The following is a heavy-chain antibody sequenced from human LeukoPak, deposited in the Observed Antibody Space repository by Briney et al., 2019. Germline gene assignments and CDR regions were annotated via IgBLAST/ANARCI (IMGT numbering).Heavy chain of an antibody. D-gene: IGHD3-10*01. CDR2: IYYSGST. CDR1: GGSFSGYY. J-gene: IGHJ6*02. CDR3: ARDGARLGGYYYGMDV. V-gene: IGHV4-34*09. Sequence: TLSLTCAVYGGSFSGYYWSWIRQPPGKGLEWIGYIYYSGSTDYNPSLKSRVTISVDTSKNQISLKLSFVTAADTAVYYCARDGARLGGYYYGMDVWGQGTTVTVSS.